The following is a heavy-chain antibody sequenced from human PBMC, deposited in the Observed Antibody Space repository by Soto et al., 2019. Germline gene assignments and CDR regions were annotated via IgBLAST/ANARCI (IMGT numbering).Heavy chain of an antibody. J-gene: IGHJ4*02. D-gene: IGHD2-2*01. CDR2: ISYDGDNE. CDR1: GFTSSSYA. CDR3: ARDAFGYCSSTTCYALFDY. V-gene: IGHV3-30-3*01. Sequence: PVGSLRLSCTTSGFTSSSYAMHWVRQAPGKGLEWVAVISYDGDNEYYADSVKGRFTIPRDNSKNTLYLQMNSLRDDDTAVYYCARDAFGYCSSTTCYALFDYWGQGTLVTVSS.